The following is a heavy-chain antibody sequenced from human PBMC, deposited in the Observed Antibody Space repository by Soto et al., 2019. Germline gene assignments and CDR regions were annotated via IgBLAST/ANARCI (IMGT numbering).Heavy chain of an antibody. CDR3: AKDICTSCPEYYGMDV. CDR2: ISYDGSNK. J-gene: IGHJ6*01. D-gene: IGHD2-2*01. V-gene: IGHV3-30*18. CDR1: GFTFSSYG. Sequence: PGGSLRLSCAASGFTFSSYGMHWVRQAPGKGLEWVAVISYDGSNKYYADSVKGRFTISRDNSKNTLYLQMNSLRAEDTAVYYCAKDICTSCPEYYGMDVWGQGPTVTVSS.